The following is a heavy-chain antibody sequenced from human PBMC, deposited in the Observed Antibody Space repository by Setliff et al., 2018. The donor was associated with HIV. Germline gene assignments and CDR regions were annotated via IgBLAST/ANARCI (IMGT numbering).Heavy chain of an antibody. Sequence: LRLSCAASGFTFSSYAMSWVRQAPGKGLEWVSSISYGSTYIYQSDSVRGRFTISRDDAKKSLYLQMNSLGAEDTAVYYCARSGGIGNYHWDVWGKGTTVTVSS. J-gene: IGHJ6*03. V-gene: IGHV3-21*01. CDR1: GFTFSSYA. CDR2: ISYGSTYI. CDR3: ARSGGIGNYHWDV. D-gene: IGHD3-16*01.